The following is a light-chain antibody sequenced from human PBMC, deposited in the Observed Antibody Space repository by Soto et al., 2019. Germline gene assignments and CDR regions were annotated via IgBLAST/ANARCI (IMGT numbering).Light chain of an antibody. Sequence: EIVLTQSPGTLSLSPGERATLSCRASQSVRTNYLAWYQHKPGQAPRLLIYGASSRATGIPDRFSGSGSGTDFTLTINRLEPEDFAVYFCQQYSDSPYTFGQGTKLEIK. CDR3: QQYSDSPYT. J-gene: IGKJ2*01. CDR1: QSVRTNY. V-gene: IGKV3-20*01. CDR2: GAS.